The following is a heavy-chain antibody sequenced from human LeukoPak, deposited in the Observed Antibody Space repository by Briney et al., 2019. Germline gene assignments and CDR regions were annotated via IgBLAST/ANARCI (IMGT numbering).Heavy chain of an antibody. CDR3: AKVSDYDFWSGYPGDY. CDR2: ISGSGGST. Sequence: GGSLRLSCAVSGFTFSSYAMSWVRQAPGKGLEWVSAISGSGGSTYYADSVKGRFTISRDNSKNTLYLQMNSLRAEDTAVYYCAKVSDYDFWSGYPGDYWGQGTLVTVSS. D-gene: IGHD3-3*01. V-gene: IGHV3-23*01. CDR1: GFTFSSYA. J-gene: IGHJ4*02.